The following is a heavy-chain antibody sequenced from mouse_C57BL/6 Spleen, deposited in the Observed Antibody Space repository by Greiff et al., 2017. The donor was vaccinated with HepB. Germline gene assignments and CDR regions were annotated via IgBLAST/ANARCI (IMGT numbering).Heavy chain of an antibody. CDR2: IDPSDSYT. V-gene: IGHV1-59*01. J-gene: IGHJ4*01. CDR1: GYTFTSYW. Sequence: VQLQQSGAELVRPGTSVKLSCKASGYTFTSYWMHWVKQRPGQGLEWIGVIDPSDSYTNYNQNFKGKATLTVDTSSSTAYMQLSSLTSEDSAVYYCASSGDYDYAMDYWGQGTSVTVSS. D-gene: IGHD3-2*02. CDR3: ASSGDYDYAMDY.